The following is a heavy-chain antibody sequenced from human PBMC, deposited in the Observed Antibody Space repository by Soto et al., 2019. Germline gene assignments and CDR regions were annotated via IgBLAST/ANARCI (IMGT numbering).Heavy chain of an antibody. D-gene: IGHD3-10*01. CDR3: ARNPRSGWFGV. CDR1: GGSFSGYY. CDR2: INHSGST. J-gene: IGHJ6*04. Sequence: SETLSLTCAVYGGSFSGYYWSWIRQPPGKGLEWIGEINHSGSTNYNPSLKSRVTISVDTSKNQFSLKLSSVTAADTAVYYCARNPRSGWFGVWGKGTTVTVSS. V-gene: IGHV4-34*01.